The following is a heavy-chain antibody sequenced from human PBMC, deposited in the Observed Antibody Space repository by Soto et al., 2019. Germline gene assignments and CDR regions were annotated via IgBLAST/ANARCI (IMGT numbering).Heavy chain of an antibody. D-gene: IGHD4-17*01. Sequence: QVQLVESGGGVVQPGRSLRLSCAASGFTFRSYTLHWVRQAPGKGLEWVAVISYDGSNKYYADSVKGRFTISRDNSKNTLYLQMNSLRPEDTAVYYCAKDPATYGDYGNWFDPWGQGTLVTVSS. CDR1: GFTFRSYT. CDR3: AKDPATYGDYGNWFDP. J-gene: IGHJ5*02. V-gene: IGHV3-30*04. CDR2: ISYDGSNK.